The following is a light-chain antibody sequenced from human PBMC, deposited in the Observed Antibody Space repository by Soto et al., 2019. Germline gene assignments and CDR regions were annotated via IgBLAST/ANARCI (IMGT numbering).Light chain of an antibody. Sequence: EVVLTQSPATLSLSPGETATLSCRASRNIDIYVAGYQQRPGQAPRLLLYDAFQRAAGIPARFSGSGSGTDFTLTITSLEPEDFAIYYCQQRSNWSPPFTFGHGTKLEI. V-gene: IGKV3-11*01. CDR3: QQRSNWSPPFT. J-gene: IGKJ2*01. CDR2: DAF. CDR1: RNIDIY.